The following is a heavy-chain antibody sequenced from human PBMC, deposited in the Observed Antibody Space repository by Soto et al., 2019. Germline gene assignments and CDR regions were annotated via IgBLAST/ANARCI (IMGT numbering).Heavy chain of an antibody. CDR2: INRRGIST. CDR1: GFRFSDYP. CDR3: VRGTRPPGLNX. Sequence: EGSLRLSFVGSGFRFSDYPLNWVRQAPGQGLEWVSNINRRGISTNYVESVRGRFSTSIDNTRNSFYLKMDSLIVGDTATYYCVRGTRPPGLNXWGRVTTVTVS. V-gene: IGHV3-7*03. D-gene: IGHD1-1*01. J-gene: IGHJ6*02.